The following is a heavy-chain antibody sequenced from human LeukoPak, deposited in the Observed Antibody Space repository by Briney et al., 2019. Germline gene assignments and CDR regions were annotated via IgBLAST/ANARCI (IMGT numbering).Heavy chain of an antibody. CDR1: SGSISSYY. CDR2: IYYTGST. V-gene: IGHV4-59*08. CDR3: ARHGPYLGRLGWFDP. D-gene: IGHD1-26*01. Sequence: SETLSLTCTVSSGSISSYYWSWIRQPPGKGLEWIGYIYYTGSTNYNPSLKSRVTIPVDTSKNQFSLNLSSVTAADTAVYYCARHGPYLGRLGWFDPWGQGTLVTVYS. J-gene: IGHJ5*02.